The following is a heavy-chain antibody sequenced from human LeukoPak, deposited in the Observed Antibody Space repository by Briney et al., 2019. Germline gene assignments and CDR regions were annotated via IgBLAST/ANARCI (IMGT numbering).Heavy chain of an antibody. J-gene: IGHJ4*02. D-gene: IGHD3-10*01. CDR3: AREKRITMVRGVIPSLFDY. CDR1: GFTVSSYG. V-gene: IGHV3-33*01. CDR2: LRYDGSIK. Sequence: PGRSLRFSCAASGFTVSSYGMHWVRQAPGKGRVGVADLRYDGSIKYYADSVKGRFTISRDNSKNTLYLQMNSLRAEDTAVYYCAREKRITMVRGVIPSLFDYWGQGTLVTVSS.